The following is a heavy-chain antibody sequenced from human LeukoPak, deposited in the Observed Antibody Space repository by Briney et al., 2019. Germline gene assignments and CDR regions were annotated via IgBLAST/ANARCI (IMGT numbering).Heavy chain of an antibody. CDR1: GGSISSYY. J-gene: IGHJ5*02. D-gene: IGHD3-10*01. Sequence: NPSETLSLTCTVSGGSISSYYWTWIRQPPGKGLEWIGEINNSGSTNYKPSLKSRVTISVDTSKAQFSLKLSSVTAADTAVYYCARGSPWGSYYKRANWFDPWGQGTLVTVSS. CDR3: ARGSPWGSYYKRANWFDP. V-gene: IGHV4-34*01. CDR2: INNSGST.